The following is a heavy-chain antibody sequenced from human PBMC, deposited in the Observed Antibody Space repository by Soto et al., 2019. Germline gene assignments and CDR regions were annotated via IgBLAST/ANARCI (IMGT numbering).Heavy chain of an antibody. V-gene: IGHV4-39*01. CDR2: FYDSGST. J-gene: IGHJ4*02. CDR1: GGSISARHTY. CDR3: ARAPDS. Sequence: QLQLQESGPGLLKPSETLSLTCTVSGGSISARHTYCGWIRQPPGKGLEWIGSFYDSGSTYYNPSLKSRAYISVDSSKYQFSLTLASLTAADTAVYYCARAPDSWGQGTLVTVSS.